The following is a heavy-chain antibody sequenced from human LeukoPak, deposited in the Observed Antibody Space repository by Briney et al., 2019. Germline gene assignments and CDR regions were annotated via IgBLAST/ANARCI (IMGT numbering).Heavy chain of an antibody. D-gene: IGHD3-9*01. CDR3: ARVHGYYDILTGYYRYYFDY. Sequence: SETLSLTCAVYDGSFSGYYWTWIRQPPGKGLEWIGEINHSGSTNYNPSLKSRVTISVDTSKNQFSLKLSSVTAADTAVYYCARVHGYYDILTGYYRYYFDYWGQGTLVTVSS. CDR2: INHSGST. J-gene: IGHJ4*02. CDR1: DGSFSGYY. V-gene: IGHV4-34*01.